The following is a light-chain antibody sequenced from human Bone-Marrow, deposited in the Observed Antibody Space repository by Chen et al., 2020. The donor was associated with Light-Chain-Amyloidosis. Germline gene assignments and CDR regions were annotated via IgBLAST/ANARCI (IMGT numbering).Light chain of an antibody. CDR1: NSNIGINY. J-gene: IGLJ3*02. Sequence: QSVLTQPPSVSAAPRQKVTISCSGSNSNIGINYVSWYPQLPGTSPKLLIYENNQRPSEIPDRFSGSKSGTSATLGVAGLQTGDEADYYCATWDSSLTVWMFGGGTKLTVL. CDR2: ENN. V-gene: IGLV1-51*02. CDR3: ATWDSSLTVWM.